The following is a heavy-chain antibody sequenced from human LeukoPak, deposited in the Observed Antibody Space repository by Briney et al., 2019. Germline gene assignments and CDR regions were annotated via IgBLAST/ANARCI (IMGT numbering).Heavy chain of an antibody. CDR2: ISAYNGNT. CDR1: GYTFTSYG. V-gene: IGHV1-18*01. CDR3: ARDIPYPSLWFGELFDQVDAFDI. J-gene: IGHJ3*02. Sequence: GASVKVSCKASGYTFTSYGISWVRQAPGQGLEWMGWISAYNGNTNYAQKLQGRVTTTTDTSTSTAYMELRSLRSDDTAVYYCARDIPYPSLWFGELFDQVDAFDIWGQGTMVTVSS. D-gene: IGHD3-10*01.